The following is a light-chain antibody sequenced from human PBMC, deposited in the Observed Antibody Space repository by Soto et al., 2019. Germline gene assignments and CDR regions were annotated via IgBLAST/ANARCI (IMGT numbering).Light chain of an antibody. CDR3: QEYDNWPLWT. CDR2: GAS. V-gene: IGKV3-15*01. J-gene: IGKJ1*01. Sequence: EIVLTQSPGPLSFSPGERATLSCRASHSVTNNYLAWYQQKPGQAPRLLIYGASTRATGVPARFSGSGSGTEFTLTINSLQSEDFALYYCQEYDNWPLWTFGQGTKVDIK. CDR1: HSVTNN.